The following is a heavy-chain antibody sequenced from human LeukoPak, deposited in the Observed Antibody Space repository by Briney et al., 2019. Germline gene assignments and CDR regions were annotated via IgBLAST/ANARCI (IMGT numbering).Heavy chain of an antibody. CDR3: ARVFDSGSQAYFYYMDV. V-gene: IGHV4-59*01. J-gene: IGHJ6*03. D-gene: IGHD3-10*01. CDR1: GGSIRGYY. Sequence: PSETLSLTCNVSGGSIRGYYWSWIRQSPEKGLEWIGYIYSSGSTNYNPSLKSRVTMSVDTSKNQLSLKVSSVTAADTAVYYCARVFDSGSQAYFYYMDVWGKGTTVIISS. CDR2: IYSSGST.